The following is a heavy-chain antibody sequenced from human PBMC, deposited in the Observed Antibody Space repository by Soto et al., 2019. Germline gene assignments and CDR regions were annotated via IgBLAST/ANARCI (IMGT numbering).Heavy chain of an antibody. CDR3: ARAXYYYDSSAYYYHWYFDL. V-gene: IGHV3-21*01. CDR2: ISSSGGSI. CDR1: GFTFSSYS. Sequence: GGSLRLSCAASGFTFSSYSMNWVRQAPGKGLEWVSSISSSGGSIYYADSVKGRFTISRNNAKNSLYLQMNSLRAEDTAVYYCARAXYYYDSSAYYYHWYFDLWGRGTLVTVSS. J-gene: IGHJ2*01. D-gene: IGHD3-22*01.